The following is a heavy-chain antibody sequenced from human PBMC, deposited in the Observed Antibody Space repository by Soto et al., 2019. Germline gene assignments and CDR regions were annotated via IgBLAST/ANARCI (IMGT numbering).Heavy chain of an antibody. CDR2: TRNKANSHTT. V-gene: IGHV3-72*01. D-gene: IGHD4-17*01. CDR1: GFIFSDHY. J-gene: IGHJ4*02. CDR3: ARATTVTDY. Sequence: GGSLRLSCAASGFIFSDHYMDWVRQAPGKGLEWVGRTRNKANSHTTEYAASVKGRFTISRDDSKNSLYLQMNSLKIEDTAVYYCARATTVTDYWGQRTLVTVS.